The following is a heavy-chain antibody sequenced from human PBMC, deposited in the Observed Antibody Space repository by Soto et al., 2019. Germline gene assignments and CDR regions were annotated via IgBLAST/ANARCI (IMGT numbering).Heavy chain of an antibody. CDR3: ARGLRFLEWLPIKGGGYYFDY. CDR1: GGSFSGYY. J-gene: IGHJ4*02. V-gene: IGHV4-34*01. Sequence: SETLSLTCAVYGGSFSGYYWSWIRQPPGKGLEWIGEINHSGSTNYNPSLKSRVTISVDTSKNQFSLKLSSVTAADTAVYYCARGLRFLEWLPIKGGGYYFDYWGQGTLVTVSS. D-gene: IGHD3-3*01. CDR2: INHSGST.